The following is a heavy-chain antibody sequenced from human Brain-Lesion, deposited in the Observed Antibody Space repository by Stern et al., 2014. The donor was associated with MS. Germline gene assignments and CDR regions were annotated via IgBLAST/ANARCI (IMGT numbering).Heavy chain of an antibody. CDR2: IYYSGNT. J-gene: IGHJ5*02. CDR3: AGEEDIRYCSGGSCTGNWFDP. Sequence: ESGPGLVKPSETLSLTCTVAGGSVSSTSYAWAWIRQPPGKGLERIGTIYYSGNTYYSPSLKSRLTISLDTSKNQFSLQLRSVTAADTAVYYCAGEEDIRYCSGGSCTGNWFDPWGQGTLVTVSS. V-gene: IGHV4-39*01. CDR1: GGSVSSTSYA. D-gene: IGHD2-15*01.